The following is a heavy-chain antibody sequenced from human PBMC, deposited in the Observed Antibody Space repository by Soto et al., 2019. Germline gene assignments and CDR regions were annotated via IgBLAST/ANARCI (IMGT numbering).Heavy chain of an antibody. CDR1: GFTFSSYA. J-gene: IGHJ4*02. D-gene: IGHD6-13*01. CDR2: ISNGGGTT. V-gene: IGHV3-23*01. CDR3: AKDGASSSRPFDS. Sequence: GGSLRLSCAASGFTFSSYAMSWVRQAPGKGLEWVSTISNGGGTTYLPDSVRGRFTISRDNSKNTLFLQMNSLRDEDTAVYFCAKDGASSSRPFDSWGQGTVVTVSS.